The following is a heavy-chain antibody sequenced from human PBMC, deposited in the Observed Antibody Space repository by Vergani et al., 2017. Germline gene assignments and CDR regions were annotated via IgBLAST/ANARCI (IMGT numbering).Heavy chain of an antibody. CDR1: GGSTSSGLYY. CDR2: VYSSGST. V-gene: IGHV4-61*02. D-gene: IGHD6-13*01. Sequence: QVQLQESGPGLVKPSQTLSLTCTVSGGSTSSGLYYWSWIRQPAGKGLEWIGRVYSSGSTHYNPSLKSRVTISVDTSKNQFSLQLRSVTAADTAVYFCARGNSSSGPLDYWGQGTLVTVSS. CDR3: ARGNSSSGPLDY. J-gene: IGHJ4*02.